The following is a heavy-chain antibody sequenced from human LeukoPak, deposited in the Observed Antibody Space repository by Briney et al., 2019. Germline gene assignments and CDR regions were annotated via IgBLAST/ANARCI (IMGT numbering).Heavy chain of an antibody. CDR1: GGSFSGYY. Sequence: SETLSLTYAVYGGSFSGYYWSWIRQPPGKGLEWIGEINHSGSTNYNPSLKSRVTISVDASKNQFSLKLSSVTAADTAVYYCAISIAAAGRKKYFQHWGQGTLVTVSS. J-gene: IGHJ1*01. CDR2: INHSGST. V-gene: IGHV4-34*01. D-gene: IGHD6-13*01. CDR3: AISIAAAGRKKYFQH.